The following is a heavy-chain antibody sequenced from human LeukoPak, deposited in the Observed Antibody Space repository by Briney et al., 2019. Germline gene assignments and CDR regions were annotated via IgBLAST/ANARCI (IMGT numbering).Heavy chain of an antibody. V-gene: IGHV3-7*01. CDR2: SNADGSEE. J-gene: IGHJ4*02. Sequence: PGGSLRLSCVDSGFTFSNSWMSWVRQAPGRGLEWVATSNADGSEEFYVESVKGRFTISRNNARNSLFLHMDSLRAEDTAVYYCARDRAYGTFDYCGQGTLVTVSS. D-gene: IGHD4-17*01. CDR3: ARDRAYGTFDY. CDR1: GFTFSNSW.